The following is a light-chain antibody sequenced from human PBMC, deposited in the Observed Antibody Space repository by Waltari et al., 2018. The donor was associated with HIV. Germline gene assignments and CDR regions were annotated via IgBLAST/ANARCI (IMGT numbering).Light chain of an antibody. CDR2: GAS. V-gene: IGKV3-20*01. CDR3: QQYGRSPPYT. J-gene: IGKJ2*01. CDR1: QSVNGNY. Sequence: ENVLTQSPGTLSLSPGERATLSCRASQSVNGNYLAWYQQKPGQAPRLLIYGASSRAIGIPDRFSGSGSGTDFTLTISRLEPEDFAVYYCQQYGRSPPYTFGQGTKLEI.